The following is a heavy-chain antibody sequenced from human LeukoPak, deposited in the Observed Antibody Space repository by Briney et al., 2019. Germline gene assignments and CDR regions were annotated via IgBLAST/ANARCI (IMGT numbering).Heavy chain of an antibody. J-gene: IGHJ4*02. D-gene: IGHD2-15*01. Sequence: PGGSLRLSCAASGFTFSSYAMSWVRQAPGKGLEWVSGISGSGGSTYYADSVKGRFTISRDNSKNTLYLQMNSLRAEDTAVYYCAKDPAGFCSGGSCYYFDEWGQGTLVTGSS. CDR1: GFTFSSYA. CDR2: ISGSGGST. CDR3: AKDPAGFCSGGSCYYFDE. V-gene: IGHV3-23*01.